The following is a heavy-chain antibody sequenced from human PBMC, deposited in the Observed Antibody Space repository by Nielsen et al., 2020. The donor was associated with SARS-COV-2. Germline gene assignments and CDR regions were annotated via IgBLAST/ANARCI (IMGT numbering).Heavy chain of an antibody. CDR3: ARVDRYSGFGRVPFDY. CDR2: IRGYNGDT. J-gene: IGHJ4*02. CDR1: GYTFTNYG. D-gene: IGHD5-12*01. V-gene: IGHV1-18*04. Sequence: ASVKVSCKASGYTFTNYGISWVRQAPGQGLEWMGWIRGYNGDTNYAQKLQGRVTMTTDTSTSTAYMELRSLRSDDTAVYYCARVDRYSGFGRVPFDYWGQGTLVTVSS.